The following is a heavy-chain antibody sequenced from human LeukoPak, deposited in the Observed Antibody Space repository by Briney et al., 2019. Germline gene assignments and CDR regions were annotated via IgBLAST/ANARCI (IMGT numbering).Heavy chain of an antibody. V-gene: IGHV3-7*01. CDR2: IKQDGSEK. Sequence: PGGSLRLSCAGSGFTFSSYWMSWVRQAPGKGLEWVANIKQDGSEKYYVDSVKGRFTISRDNAKNSLYLQMNSLRAEDTAVYYCARDLPSSDAFDIWGQGTMVTVSS. J-gene: IGHJ3*02. CDR1: GFTFSSYW. CDR3: ARDLPSSDAFDI.